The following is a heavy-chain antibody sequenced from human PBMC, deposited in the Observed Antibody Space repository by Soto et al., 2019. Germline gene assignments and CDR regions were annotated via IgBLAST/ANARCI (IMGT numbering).Heavy chain of an antibody. D-gene: IGHD2-15*01. V-gene: IGHV1-46*01. CDR1: GYTFTSYY. Sequence: GASVKVSCKASGYTFTSYYMHWVRQAPGLGLEWMGIINPSGGSTSYAQKFQGRVTMTRDTSTSTVYMELSSLRSEDTAVYYCARESAATYYYYYYGMDVWGQGTTVTVSS. CDR2: INPSGGST. CDR3: ARESAATYYYYYYGMDV. J-gene: IGHJ6*02.